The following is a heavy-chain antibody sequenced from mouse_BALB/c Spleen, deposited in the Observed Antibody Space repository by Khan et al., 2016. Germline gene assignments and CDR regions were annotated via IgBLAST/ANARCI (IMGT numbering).Heavy chain of an antibody. CDR2: ISYSGST. CDR1: GYSITSDYA. Sequence: EVQLQESGPGLVKPSQSLSLTCTVTGYSITSDYAWNWIRQFPGNKLEWMGYISYSGSTSYNPSLKSRISITRDTSKNQFFLQLNSVTTEDTATYYCATTYYAMDYWGQGTSVTVSS. V-gene: IGHV3-2*02. CDR3: ATTYYAMDY. J-gene: IGHJ4*01.